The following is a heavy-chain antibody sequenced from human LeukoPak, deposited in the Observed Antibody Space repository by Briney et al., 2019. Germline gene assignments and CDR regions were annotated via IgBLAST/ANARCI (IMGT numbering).Heavy chain of an antibody. CDR1: GVSFNIFA. Sequence: GGSLRLSCAASGVSFNIFAMNWVRQASGRGLEWVSTISGSGISTYYADSVKGRFTISRDNSKNTLYLQINSLRDEDTAVYFCAKDQHGYDKPIDYWGQGTLVTVSS. CDR3: AKDQHGYDKPIDY. CDR2: ISGSGIST. V-gene: IGHV3-23*01. D-gene: IGHD5-12*01. J-gene: IGHJ4*02.